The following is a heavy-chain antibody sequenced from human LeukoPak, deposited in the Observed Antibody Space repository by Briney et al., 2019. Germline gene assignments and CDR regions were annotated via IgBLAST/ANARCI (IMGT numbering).Heavy chain of an antibody. CDR1: GFTFSSYA. D-gene: IGHD6-13*01. J-gene: IGHJ4*02. CDR3: VKEGRIAAGTGDYFDC. CDR2: ISANGDTT. V-gene: IGHV3-23*01. Sequence: GGSLRLSCAASGFTFSSYAMSWVRQAPGKGLEGVSGISANGDTTKYADSVKGRFTISRDNSKNTVFLQMNSLRADDTAVYYCVKEGRIAAGTGDYFDCWGQGTLVTVSS.